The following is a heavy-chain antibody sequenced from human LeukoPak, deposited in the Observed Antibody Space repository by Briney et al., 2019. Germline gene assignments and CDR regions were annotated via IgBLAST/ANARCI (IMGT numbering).Heavy chain of an antibody. CDR2: ISGGGGNT. V-gene: IGHV3-23*01. J-gene: IGHJ4*02. Sequence: GGSLRLSCAASGFTFSSYAMSWVRQAPGEGLEWVSAISGGGGNTYYADPVKGRFTISRDNSKNTLYLQMNSLRAEDTAVYYCAKTYYYDSSNYPPMDYWGQGTLVTVSS. D-gene: IGHD3-22*01. CDR3: AKTYYYDSSNYPPMDY. CDR1: GFTFSSYA.